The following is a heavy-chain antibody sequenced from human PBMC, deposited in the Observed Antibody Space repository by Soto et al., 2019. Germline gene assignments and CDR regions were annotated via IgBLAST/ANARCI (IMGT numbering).Heavy chain of an antibody. CDR2: IYYSGST. J-gene: IGHJ5*02. D-gene: IGHD1-26*01. Sequence: QLQLQESGPGLVKPSETLSLTCTVSGGSISSSSYYWGWIRQPPGKGLEWIGSIYYSGSTYYNPSLKSRVTISVDTSKNQFSLKLSSVTAADTAVYYCARQIVGANRWFDPWGQGTLVTVSS. CDR3: ARQIVGANRWFDP. CDR1: GGSISSSSYY. V-gene: IGHV4-39*01.